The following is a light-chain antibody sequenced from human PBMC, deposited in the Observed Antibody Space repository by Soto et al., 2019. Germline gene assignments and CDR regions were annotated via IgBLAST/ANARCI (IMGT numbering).Light chain of an antibody. J-gene: IGLJ3*02. CDR1: SSDVGAYKY. V-gene: IGLV2-14*01. CDR2: EVS. Sequence: QSALTQPASVSGSPGQSITISCTGSSSDVGAYKYVSWFQQHPGKATKLIIYEVSNRPSGVSDRFSGSKSGNTASLTISGLQAEDEADYHCSSYTTTTAWVFGGGTKLTVL. CDR3: SSYTTTTAWV.